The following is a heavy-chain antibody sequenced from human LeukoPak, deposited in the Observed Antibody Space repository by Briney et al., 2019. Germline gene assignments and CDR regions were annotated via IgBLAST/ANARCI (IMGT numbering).Heavy chain of an antibody. V-gene: IGHV3-53*01. Sequence: PGGSLRLSCAASGFSVSNTYKSWVRQAPGKGLEWVSIIYSGGNTYYADSVKGRFTISRDTSKNALYLQMNSLRAEDTAVYYCAISGLGFGEFRGLDYWGQGTLVTVSS. J-gene: IGHJ4*02. D-gene: IGHD3-10*01. CDR1: GFSVSNTY. CDR3: AISGLGFGEFRGLDY. CDR2: IYSGGNT.